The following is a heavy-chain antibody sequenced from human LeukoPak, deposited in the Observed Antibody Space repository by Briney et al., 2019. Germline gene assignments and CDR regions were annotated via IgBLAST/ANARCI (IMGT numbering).Heavy chain of an antibody. CDR2: IIPILGIA. Sequence: SVKVSCKASGGTFSSYAISWVRQAPGQGLEWMGRIIPILGIANYAQKFQGRVTITADKSTSTAYMELSSLRSEDTAVYYCARDQIRYYDSIGAFDIWGQGTMVTVSS. V-gene: IGHV1-69*04. CDR1: GGTFSSYA. CDR3: ARDQIRYYDSIGAFDI. J-gene: IGHJ3*02. D-gene: IGHD3-22*01.